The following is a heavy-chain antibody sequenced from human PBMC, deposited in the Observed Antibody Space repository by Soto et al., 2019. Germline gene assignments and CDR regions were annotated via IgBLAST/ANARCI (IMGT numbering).Heavy chain of an antibody. CDR1: GFTFSGFD. J-gene: IGHJ4*02. CDR2: IGTAGDT. D-gene: IGHD2-15*01. Sequence: VGSLRLSCEASGFTFSGFDMHWVRQPTGKGLEWVSTIGTAGDTYYAVSVKGRFTISRDNAKNSLSLQMNSLRAGDTAVYFCARGQEVGAHFFDSWGQGTQV. CDR3: ARGQEVGAHFFDS. V-gene: IGHV3-13*01.